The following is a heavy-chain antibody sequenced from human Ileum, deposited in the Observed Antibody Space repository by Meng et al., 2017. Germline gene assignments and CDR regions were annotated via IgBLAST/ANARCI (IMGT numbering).Heavy chain of an antibody. J-gene: IGHJ6*02. CDR1: GGSISSSSYY. D-gene: IGHD1-26*01. Sequence: SDTWSLPCTVPGGSISSSSYYWCWIRQPPGKGLEWIGSIYYSGSTYYNPSLKGRLTISVDTSKNQFSLKLSSVTATDTAVYYCARMYSGSYYISYYYYYRMDVWGQGTMVTVSS. V-gene: IGHV4-39*07. CDR3: ARMYSGSYYISYYYYYRMDV. CDR2: IYYSGST.